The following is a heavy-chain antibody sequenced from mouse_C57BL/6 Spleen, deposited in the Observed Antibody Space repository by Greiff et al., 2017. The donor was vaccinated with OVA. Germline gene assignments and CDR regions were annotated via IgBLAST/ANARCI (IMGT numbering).Heavy chain of an antibody. CDR2: IDPEDGAT. Sequence: VQLQESGAELVRPGASVKLSCTASGFTINDYYMHWVKQRPEQGLEWIGRIDPEDGATEYAPKFQGKATMTADKSANTAYLQISSLTSEDTAVYYCATKGYFDVWGKGTTVTVSS. V-gene: IGHV14-1*01. CDR3: ATKGYFDV. CDR1: GFTINDYY. J-gene: IGHJ1*03.